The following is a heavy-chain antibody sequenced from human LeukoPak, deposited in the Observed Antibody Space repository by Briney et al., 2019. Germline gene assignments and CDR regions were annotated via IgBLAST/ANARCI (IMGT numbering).Heavy chain of an antibody. CDR3: ARDRAWNYFDS. CDR1: AFSFSSHG. V-gene: IGHV3-30*03. Sequence: GGSLRLSCVPSAFSFSSHGMHWVRQAPGKGLEWVAVISTDANRKYYAYSVEGRFTISRDNSKNTLYLQMDSLRPEDTAVYYCARDRAWNYFDSWGQGTLATVSS. CDR2: ISTDANRK. D-gene: IGHD3-3*01. J-gene: IGHJ4*02.